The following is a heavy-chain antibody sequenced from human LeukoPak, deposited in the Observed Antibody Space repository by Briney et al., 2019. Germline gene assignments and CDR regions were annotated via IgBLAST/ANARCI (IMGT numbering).Heavy chain of an antibody. Sequence: PSETLSLTCTVSGGSINRYYWSWIWQPPGKGLEWIGYIYYSGSTNYNPSLKSRVTISVDTSRNQFSLKLSSVTAADTAVYYCARHDMDVAAAGLDYFDYWGQGTLVTVSS. D-gene: IGHD6-13*01. J-gene: IGHJ4*02. CDR1: GGSINRYY. CDR2: IYYSGST. V-gene: IGHV4-59*08. CDR3: ARHDMDVAAAGLDYFDY.